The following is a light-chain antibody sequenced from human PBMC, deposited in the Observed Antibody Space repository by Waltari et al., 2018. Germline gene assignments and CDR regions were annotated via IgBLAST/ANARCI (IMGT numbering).Light chain of an antibody. CDR3: SSYRRSSTLVV. V-gene: IGLV2-11*01. J-gene: IGLJ2*01. CDR2: DVS. CDR1: SSDVGGYNY. Sequence: QSALTQPRSVSGSPGQSVTISCTGTSSDVGGYNYVSWYQQHPGKAPKLMIYDVSKRPSGVPDRFSGSKSGNTASLTISGLQAEDEADYYCSSYRRSSTLVVFGGGTKLTVL.